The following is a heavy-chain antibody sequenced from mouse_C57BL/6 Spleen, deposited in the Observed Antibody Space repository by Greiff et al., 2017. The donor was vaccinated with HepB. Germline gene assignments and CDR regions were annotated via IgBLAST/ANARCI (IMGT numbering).Heavy chain of an antibody. CDR3: ARHDFYYGTDWYFDV. V-gene: IGHV5-12*01. J-gene: IGHJ1*03. D-gene: IGHD1-1*01. CDR1: GFTFSDYY. Sequence: EVKLVESGGGLVQPGGSLKLSCAASGFTFSDYYMYWVRQTPEKRLEWVAYISNGGGSTYYPDTVKGRFTISRDNAKNTLYLQMSRLKSEDTAMYYCARHDFYYGTDWYFDVWGTGTTVTVSS. CDR2: ISNGGGST.